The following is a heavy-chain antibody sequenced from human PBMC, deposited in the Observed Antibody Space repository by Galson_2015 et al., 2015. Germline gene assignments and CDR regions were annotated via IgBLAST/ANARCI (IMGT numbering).Heavy chain of an antibody. D-gene: IGHD3-16*01. V-gene: IGHV4-38-2*02. Sequence: SETLSLTCAVSGFSVSSNYYWAWIRQSPGKGLEWIGSVHHSGTTYYNSSLKGRITISLDTSNNHFSLHLTSVTTADTAFYFCARDATPAPRQESFGGLNVPPTPRNWFDPWGHGILVTVS. J-gene: IGHJ5*02. CDR2: VHHSGTT. CDR1: GFSVSSNYY. CDR3: ARDATPAPRQESFGGLNVPPTPRNWFDP.